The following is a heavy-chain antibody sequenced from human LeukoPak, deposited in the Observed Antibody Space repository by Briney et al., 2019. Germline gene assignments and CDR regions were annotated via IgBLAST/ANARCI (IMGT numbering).Heavy chain of an antibody. CDR1: GYTFTAYY. CDR3: ARADYYDSSGYYY. Sequence: ASVKVSCKASGYTFTAYYMSWVRQAPGQGLEWMGWINPNSGGTNYAQKFQGRVTMTRDTSISTAYMELSRLRSDDTAVYYCARADYYDSSGYYYWGQGTLVTVSS. V-gene: IGHV1-2*02. CDR2: INPNSGGT. D-gene: IGHD3-22*01. J-gene: IGHJ4*02.